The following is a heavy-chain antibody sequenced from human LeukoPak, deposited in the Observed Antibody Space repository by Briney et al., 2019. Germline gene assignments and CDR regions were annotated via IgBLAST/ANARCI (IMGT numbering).Heavy chain of an antibody. Sequence: GSLRLSCAASGFTFSSYAMHWVRQAPGKGLEWVAVISYDGSNKYYADSVKGRFTISRDNSKNTLYLQMNSLRAEDTAVYYCARDLGNYYDSSGYSHWGQGTMVTVSS. CDR1: GFTFSSYA. CDR3: ARDLGNYYDSSGYSH. CDR2: ISYDGSNK. J-gene: IGHJ3*01. V-gene: IGHV3-30-3*01. D-gene: IGHD3-22*01.